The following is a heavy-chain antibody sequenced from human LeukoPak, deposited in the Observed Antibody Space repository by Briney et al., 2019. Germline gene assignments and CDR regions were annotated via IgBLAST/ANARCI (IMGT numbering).Heavy chain of an antibody. CDR1: GYTLTELS. D-gene: IGHD4-23*01. CDR2: FDPEDGET. J-gene: IGHJ3*02. CDR3: ATCRDLRWCDAFDI. Sequence: ASVKVSCKVSGYTLTELSMHWVRQAPGKGLGWMGGFDPEDGETIYAQKFQGRVTMTEDTSTDTAYMELSSLRSEDTAVYYCATCRDLRWCDAFDIWGHGTMVTVSS. V-gene: IGHV1-24*01.